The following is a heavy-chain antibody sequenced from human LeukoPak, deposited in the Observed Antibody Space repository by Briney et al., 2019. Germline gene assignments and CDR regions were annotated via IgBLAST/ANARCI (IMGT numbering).Heavy chain of an antibody. J-gene: IGHJ6*02. CDR1: GFTFSSYS. CDR3: ARSRSVSNYKGMDV. CDR2: ISSSSSTI. Sequence: GGSLRLSCAASGFTFSSYSMNWVRQAPGKGLEWVSYISSSSSTIYYADSVKGRFTISRDNAKNSLYLQMNSLRAEDTAVYYCARSRSVSNYKGMDVWGQGTTVTVSS. D-gene: IGHD5/OR15-5a*01. V-gene: IGHV3-48*01.